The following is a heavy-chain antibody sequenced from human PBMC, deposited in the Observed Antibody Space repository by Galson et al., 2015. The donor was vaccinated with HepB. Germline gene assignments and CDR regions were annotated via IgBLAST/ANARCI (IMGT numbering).Heavy chain of an antibody. J-gene: IGHJ6*02. V-gene: IGHV3-53*01. CDR3: AREGAGGGMAV. Sequence: SLRLSCAASEFTVSTNYMNWVRQAPGKGLEWVSLVDSGARTYYAASVKGRFTIFRDNSKNTLYLHMNSLRAEDTAVYYCAREGAGGGMAVWGQGTTVPVSS. CDR2: VDSGART. CDR1: EFTVSTNY. D-gene: IGHD3-16*01.